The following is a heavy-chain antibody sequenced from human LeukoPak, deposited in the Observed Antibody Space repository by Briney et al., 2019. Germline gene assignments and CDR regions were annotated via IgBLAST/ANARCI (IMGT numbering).Heavy chain of an antibody. CDR3: ASYIVANYGMDV. V-gene: IGHV1-2*02. CDR1: GYTFTGYY. CDR2: INPNSGGT. J-gene: IGHJ6*02. Sequence: ASVKVSCKASGYTFTGYYMHWVRQAPGQGLEWMGWINPNSGGTNHAQKFQGRVTMTRDTSISIAHMELSRLRSDDTAVYYCASYIVANYGMDVWGQGTTVTVSS. D-gene: IGHD5-12*01.